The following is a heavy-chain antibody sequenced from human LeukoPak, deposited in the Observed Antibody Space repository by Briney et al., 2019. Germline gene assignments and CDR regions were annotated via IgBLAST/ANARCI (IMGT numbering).Heavy chain of an antibody. V-gene: IGHV4-34*01. Sequence: XWMGXINHSGSTNNIPSLKSRVTISVDTSKNQFSLKLNYVTAADTAVYFCARGAPGYVSVAGYYFDYWGQGTLVTVSS. J-gene: IGHJ4*02. CDR2: INHSGST. CDR3: ARGAPGYVSVAGYYFDY. D-gene: IGHD6-19*01.